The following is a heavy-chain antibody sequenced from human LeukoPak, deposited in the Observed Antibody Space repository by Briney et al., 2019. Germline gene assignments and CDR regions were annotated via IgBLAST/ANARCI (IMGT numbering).Heavy chain of an antibody. V-gene: IGHV3-30*02. CDR2: VRYDGSHK. CDR1: GFTFTTYG. CDR3: AKDRVAYYDFYSDLDS. Sequence: PGGSLRLSCAASGFTFTTYGMHWVRQAPGKGLEWVAFVRYDGSHKYYGDSVRGRFTISGDDSKNTQYLQMTSLRAGDTAVYYCAKDRVAYYDFYSDLDSWGQGTLVTVSS. J-gene: IGHJ4*02. D-gene: IGHD3-3*01.